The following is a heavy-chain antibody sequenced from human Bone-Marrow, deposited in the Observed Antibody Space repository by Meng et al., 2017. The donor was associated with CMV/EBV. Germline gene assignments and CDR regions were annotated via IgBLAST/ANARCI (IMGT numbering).Heavy chain of an antibody. V-gene: IGHV4-34*01. CDR3: ARVERYSSGWYSPWYYFDY. J-gene: IGHJ4*02. D-gene: IGHD6-19*01. CDR2: INHSGST. Sequence: GSLRLSCAVYGGSFSGYYWSWIRQPPGKGLEWIGEINHSGSTNYNPSLKSRVTISVDTSKNQFSLKLSSVTAADTAVYYCARVERYSSGWYSPWYYFDYWGQGTLVTFSS. CDR1: GGSFSGYY.